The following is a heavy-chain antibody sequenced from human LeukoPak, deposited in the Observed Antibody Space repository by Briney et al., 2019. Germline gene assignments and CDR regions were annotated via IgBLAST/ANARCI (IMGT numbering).Heavy chain of an antibody. CDR3: ARNQRITMVRGVIILYGMDV. D-gene: IGHD3-10*01. V-gene: IGHV1-8*01. CDR2: MNPNSGNT. Sequence: ASVKVSCKASGYTFTSYDINWVRQATGQGLERMGWMNPNSGNTGYAQKFQGRVTMTRNTSISTAYMELSSLRSEDTAVYYCARNQRITMVRGVIILYGMDVWGQGTTVTVSS. J-gene: IGHJ6*02. CDR1: GYTFTSYD.